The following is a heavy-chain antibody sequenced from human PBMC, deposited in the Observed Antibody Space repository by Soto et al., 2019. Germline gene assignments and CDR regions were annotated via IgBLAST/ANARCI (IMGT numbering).Heavy chain of an antibody. CDR1: GGTFSTYA. Sequence: QVQLVQSGAEVKKPESSVKVSCKAPGGTFSTYAISWVRPAPGQGLEWMGGIIPMFGTANYAQRFQDRVTITEDESTNTVYMELSSLRSEDTAVYFCASGIQLWLRRINNGYSGWGQGTLVTVSS. D-gene: IGHD5-18*01. CDR2: IIPMFGTA. CDR3: ASGIQLWLRRINNGYSG. J-gene: IGHJ4*02. V-gene: IGHV1-69*12.